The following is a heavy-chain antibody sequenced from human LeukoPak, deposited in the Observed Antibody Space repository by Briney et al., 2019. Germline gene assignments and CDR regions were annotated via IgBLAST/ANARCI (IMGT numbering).Heavy chain of an antibody. CDR3: ASHYDTSGYHYFDL. CDR1: GFTFSNYA. Sequence: PGGSLRLSCAASGFTFSNYAMHWVRQAPGKGLEWVAVISSDGSNKYYADSVKGRFTISRDNSKNTLYLQMNSLRAEDTAVYSCASHYDTSGYHYFDLWGQGTLVTVSS. V-gene: IGHV3-30-3*01. D-gene: IGHD3-22*01. J-gene: IGHJ4*02. CDR2: ISSDGSNK.